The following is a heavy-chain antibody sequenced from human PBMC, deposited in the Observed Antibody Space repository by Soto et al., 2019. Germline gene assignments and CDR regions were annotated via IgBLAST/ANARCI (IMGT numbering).Heavy chain of an antibody. CDR1: GVSISSGGYY. CDR2: IYYSGST. CDR3: ARVSPSSSSSWSLDY. D-gene: IGHD6-13*01. V-gene: IGHV4-31*03. Sequence: SETLSLTCTVSGVSISSGGYYWSWIRQHPGKGLEWIGYIYYSGSTYYNPSLKSRVTISVDTSKNQFSLKLSSVTAADTAVYYCARVSPSSSSSWSLDYWGQGTLVTAPQ. J-gene: IGHJ4*02.